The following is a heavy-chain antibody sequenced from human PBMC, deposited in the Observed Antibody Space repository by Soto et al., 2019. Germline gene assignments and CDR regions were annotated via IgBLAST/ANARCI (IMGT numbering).Heavy chain of an antibody. CDR2: IKSKADGGTT. Sequence: GGSLRLSCAASEFTFANAWISWVRQAPGKGLEWVGRIKSKADGGTTDYAAPVKGRFTISRDESQNTLYLQMNSLKTEDTAVYYCASLYYGHWGQGTLVTVSS. J-gene: IGHJ4*02. D-gene: IGHD4-17*01. CDR3: ASLYYGH. V-gene: IGHV3-15*01. CDR1: EFTFANAW.